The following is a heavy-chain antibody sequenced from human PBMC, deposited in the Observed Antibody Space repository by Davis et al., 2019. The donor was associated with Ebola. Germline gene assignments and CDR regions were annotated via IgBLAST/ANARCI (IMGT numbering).Heavy chain of an antibody. Sequence: SETLSLTCTVSGGSISSHYWTWIRQPPGKGLEWIGYIYYSGSTNYNPSLKSRVTISVDTSKNQFSLKLSSVTAADTAVYYCATVADHTGVDYWGQGTLVTVSS. V-gene: IGHV4-59*11. CDR2: IYYSGST. J-gene: IGHJ4*02. CDR1: GGSISSHY. CDR3: ATVADHTGVDY. D-gene: IGHD6-19*01.